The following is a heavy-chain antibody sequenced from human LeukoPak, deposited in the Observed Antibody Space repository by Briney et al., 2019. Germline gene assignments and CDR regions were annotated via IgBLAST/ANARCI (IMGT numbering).Heavy chain of an antibody. V-gene: IGHV3-21*01. J-gene: IGHJ4*02. D-gene: IGHD5-18*01. CDR2: ISSSSSYI. CDR1: GFTFSSYS. Sequence: GGSLRLSCAASGFTFSSYSMNWVRQAPGKGLEWVSSISSSSSYIYYADSVKGRFTISRDNAKNSLYLQTNSLRAEDTAVYYCARDDLGIQLPDYWGQGTLVTVSS. CDR3: ARDDLGIQLPDY.